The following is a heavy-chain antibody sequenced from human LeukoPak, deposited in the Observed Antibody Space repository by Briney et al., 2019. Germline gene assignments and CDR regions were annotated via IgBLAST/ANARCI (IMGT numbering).Heavy chain of an antibody. D-gene: IGHD3-16*01. Sequence: GGSLKLPCAASGFTFSGSAMHWVRQASGKGPEWVGRFRSKANSYATAYAASVKGRFTISRDDSKNTAYLQMNSLKTEDTAVYYCTRAGDDYVWEDFDYWGQGTLVTVPS. CDR1: GFTFSGSA. CDR3: TRAGDDYVWEDFDY. V-gene: IGHV3-73*01. CDR2: FRSKANSYAT. J-gene: IGHJ4*02.